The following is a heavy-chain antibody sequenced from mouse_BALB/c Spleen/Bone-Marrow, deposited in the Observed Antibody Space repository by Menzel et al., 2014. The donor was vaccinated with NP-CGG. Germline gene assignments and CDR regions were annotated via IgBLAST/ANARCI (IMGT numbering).Heavy chain of an antibody. D-gene: IGHD1-1*01. J-gene: IGHJ1*01. V-gene: IGHV1-31*01. CDR2: INPYNGAT. Sequence: LMESGPELVKPGASVKISCKASGYSFTGYYMHWVKQSHVKSLEWIGRINPYNGATSYNQNFKDKASLTVDKSSXTAYMELHSLTSEDSAVYYCASHYYGSSYWYFDVWGAGTTVTVSS. CDR3: ASHYYGSSYWYFDV. CDR1: GYSFTGYY.